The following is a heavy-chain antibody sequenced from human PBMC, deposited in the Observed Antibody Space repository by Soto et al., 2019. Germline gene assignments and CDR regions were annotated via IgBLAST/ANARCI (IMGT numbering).Heavy chain of an antibody. D-gene: IGHD6-19*01. J-gene: IGHJ4*02. CDR1: GGSFSGYY. CDR2: INHSGST. V-gene: IGHV4-34*01. CDR3: ARVRVGWGWQSSSTFDY. Sequence: QVQLQQWGAGLLKPSETLSLTCAVYGGSFSGYYWSWIRQPPGKGLEWIGEINHSGSTNYIPSLKSRVTKSVDTSKNQFSLKLSSVTAADTAVYYCARVRVGWGWQSSSTFDYWGQGTLVTVSS.